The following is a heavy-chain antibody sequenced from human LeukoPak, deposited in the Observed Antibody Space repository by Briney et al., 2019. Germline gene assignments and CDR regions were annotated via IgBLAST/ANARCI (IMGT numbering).Heavy chain of an antibody. V-gene: IGHV3-23*01. J-gene: IGHJ4*02. CDR1: GFTLSRYW. CDR3: AKDITGTTESFDY. CDR2: ISGSGGST. D-gene: IGHD1-20*01. Sequence: GGSLRLSCAASGFTLSRYWMSWVRQAPGKGLEWVSAISGSGGSTYYADSVKGRFTISRDNSKNTLYLQMNSLRAEDTAVYYCAKDITGTTESFDYWGQGTLVTVSS.